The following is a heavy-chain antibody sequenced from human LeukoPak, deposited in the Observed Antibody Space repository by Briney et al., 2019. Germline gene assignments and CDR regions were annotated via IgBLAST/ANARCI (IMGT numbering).Heavy chain of an antibody. Sequence: ASVKVSCKASGYTFTGYYMHWVRQAPGRGLEWMGWINPNSGGTNYAQKFQGRVTMTRDTSISTAYMELSRPRSDDTAVYYCASVLQPPSGYVDYWGQGTLVTVSP. CDR2: INPNSGGT. CDR1: GYTFTGYY. V-gene: IGHV1-2*02. D-gene: IGHD2/OR15-2a*01. J-gene: IGHJ4*02. CDR3: ASVLQPPSGYVDY.